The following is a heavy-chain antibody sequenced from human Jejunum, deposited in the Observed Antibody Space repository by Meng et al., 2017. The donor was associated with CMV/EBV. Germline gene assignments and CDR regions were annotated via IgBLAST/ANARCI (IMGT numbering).Heavy chain of an antibody. CDR2: IYYNGRT. Sequence: QVQWEESGPGLVKPSQTLSVTCTVSGASISSGDYFWTWLRQPPGKGLEWIGYIYYNGRTDYNPSLESRVTISLDTSKNQFSLKLTSITVADTAVYYCATRIPDTSGYYYGVFDFWGQGALVTVSS. V-gene: IGHV4-30-4*08. CDR1: GASISSGDYF. D-gene: IGHD3-22*01. CDR3: ATRIPDTSGYYYGVFDF. J-gene: IGHJ4*02.